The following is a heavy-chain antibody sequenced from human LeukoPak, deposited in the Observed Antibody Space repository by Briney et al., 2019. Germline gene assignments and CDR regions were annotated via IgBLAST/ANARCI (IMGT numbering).Heavy chain of an antibody. V-gene: IGHV3-30-3*01. D-gene: IGHD6-6*01. Sequence: PGGSLRLSCAASGFTFSSYTMHWVRQAPGKGLEWVAVISYDGSNKYYADSVKGRFTISRDNSKNTLYLQMNSLRAEDTAVYYCARDRSSSDTYNWLDPWGQGTLVTVSS. CDR1: GFTFSSYT. J-gene: IGHJ5*02. CDR2: ISYDGSNK. CDR3: ARDRSSSDTYNWLDP.